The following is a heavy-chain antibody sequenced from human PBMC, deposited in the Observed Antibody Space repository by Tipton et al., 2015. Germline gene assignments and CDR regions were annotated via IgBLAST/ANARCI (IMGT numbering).Heavy chain of an antibody. CDR3: TLPPHF. CDR2: ISGSGVTT. CDR1: GFTFSSYV. J-gene: IGHJ4*02. Sequence: LSLTCTGSGFTFSSYVMTWVRQAPGKGLEWVSSISGSGVTTFSLHSVKGRFTISRDNSKNTLYLQMSSLKTEDTAVYYCTLPPHFWGQGTLVTVSS. V-gene: IGHV3-23*01.